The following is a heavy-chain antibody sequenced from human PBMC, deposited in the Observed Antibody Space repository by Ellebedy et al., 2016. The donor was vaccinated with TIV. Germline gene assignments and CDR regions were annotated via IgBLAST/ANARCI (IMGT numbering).Heavy chain of an antibody. Sequence: SETLSLTCAVYGASFSGYSWSWIRQPPGRGLEWVGEINHRGRTNYNPSLKSRVTVSVDTSKNQFSLKLSSVTAADTAVYYCARDLYYYGSGSYSRVRYYYYGMDVWGQGTTVTVSS. CDR3: ARDLYYYGSGSYSRVRYYYYGMDV. J-gene: IGHJ6*02. CDR1: GASFSGYS. V-gene: IGHV4-34*01. CDR2: INHRGRT. D-gene: IGHD3-10*01.